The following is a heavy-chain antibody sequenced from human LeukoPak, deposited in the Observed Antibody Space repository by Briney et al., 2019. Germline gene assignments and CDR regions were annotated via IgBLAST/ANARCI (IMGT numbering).Heavy chain of an antibody. CDR1: GFTLSSYG. CDR2: IRSKANSYAP. Sequence: GGSLRLSCAASGFTLSSYGMHWVRQASGKGLEWVGRIRSKANSYAPAYAASVKSSITISRADSKHTAYLQKNSLKTEDTAVYYCTRHDGCSGGSCYPDDAFDIWGQGTMVTVSS. D-gene: IGHD2-15*01. J-gene: IGHJ3*02. V-gene: IGHV3-73*01. CDR3: TRHDGCSGGSCYPDDAFDI.